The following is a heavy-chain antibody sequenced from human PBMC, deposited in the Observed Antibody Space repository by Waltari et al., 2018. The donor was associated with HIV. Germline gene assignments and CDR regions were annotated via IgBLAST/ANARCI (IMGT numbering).Heavy chain of an antibody. CDR2: MNPAGGKT. CDR1: GYNFPSYD. Sequence: QVQLVQSGAEVKEPGASVKVSCKAFGYNFPSYDIGWVRRATGQGLEWRGWMNPAGGKTGYSSRFVGRVTMTRDVSKKTAYLELTQVRHEDTAIYYCARYCSGGDCPPQEKGEESAYDGGDHWGQGTLITVTS. D-gene: IGHD2-8*02. CDR3: ARYCSGGDCPPQEKGEESAYDGGDH. J-gene: IGHJ4*02. V-gene: IGHV1-8*01.